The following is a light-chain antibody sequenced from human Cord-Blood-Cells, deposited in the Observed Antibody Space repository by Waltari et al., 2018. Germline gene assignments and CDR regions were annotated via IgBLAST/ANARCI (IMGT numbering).Light chain of an antibody. Sequence: QSVLTQLPSASGTTGKRVTISCSGSSSNIGSNYDKWYQQLPGTAPKLLIYSNNQRPSGVPDRFSGSKSGTSASLAISGLQSEDEADYYCAAWDDSLNGVVFGGGTKLTVL. V-gene: IGLV1-44*01. J-gene: IGLJ2*01. CDR3: AAWDDSLNGVV. CDR2: SNN. CDR1: SSNIGSNY.